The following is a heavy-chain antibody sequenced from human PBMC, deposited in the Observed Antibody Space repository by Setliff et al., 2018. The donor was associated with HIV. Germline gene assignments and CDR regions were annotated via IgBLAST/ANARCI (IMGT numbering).Heavy chain of an antibody. V-gene: IGHV4-59*11. CDR1: GDSISRHY. D-gene: IGHD6-19*01. CDR3: ARGGSSGWYAVLHFKY. J-gene: IGHJ1*01. Sequence: SETLSLTCNVSGDSISRHYWNWIRQSPGRGLEWIGSIYYTGSANYNPSFKSRVAISLDTSMKRFLLNLTSVTTADTAVYYCARGGSSGWYAVLHFKYWGQGTLVTVSS. CDR2: IYYTGSA.